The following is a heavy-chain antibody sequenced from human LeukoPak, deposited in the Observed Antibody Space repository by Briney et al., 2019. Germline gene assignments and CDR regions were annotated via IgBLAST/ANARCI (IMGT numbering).Heavy chain of an antibody. V-gene: IGHV1-2*02. J-gene: IGHJ4*02. CDR1: GYTFTSYY. CDR3: ARDLGYYYDSSGRGTGY. Sequence: ASVKVSCKASGYTFTSYYMHWVRQAPGQGLEWMGWINPNSGGTNYAQKFQGRVTMTRDTSISTAYMELSRLRSDDTAVYYCARDLGYYYDSSGRGTGYWGQGTLVTVSS. CDR2: INPNSGGT. D-gene: IGHD3-22*01.